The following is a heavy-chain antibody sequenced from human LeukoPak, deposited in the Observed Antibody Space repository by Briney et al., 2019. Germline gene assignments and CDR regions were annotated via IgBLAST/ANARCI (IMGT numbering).Heavy chain of an antibody. J-gene: IGHJ3*02. V-gene: IGHV4-61*02. CDR1: GVSISSGSYY. CDR3: ARDLEGGNQWGAFDI. CDR2: IYTSGST. D-gene: IGHD3-16*01. Sequence: SQTLSLTCTVSGVSISSGSYYWRWIRQPAGKGLEWIGRIYTSGSTNYNPSLKSRVTISVDTSKNQFSLKLSSVTAADTAVYYCARDLEGGNQWGAFDIWGQGTMVTVSS.